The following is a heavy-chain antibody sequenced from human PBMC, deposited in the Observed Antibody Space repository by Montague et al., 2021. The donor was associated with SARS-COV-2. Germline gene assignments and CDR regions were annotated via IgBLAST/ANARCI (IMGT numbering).Heavy chain of an antibody. CDR2: ISGSGRST. CDR3: AREISGGDFDC. D-gene: IGHD3-10*01. J-gene: IGHJ4*02. CDR1: GFTFSKYA. V-gene: IGHV3-23*01. Sequence: SLRLSCAASGFTFSKYAMSWVRQAPGKGLEWVSAISGSGRSTYYADSVKGRFTISRDNSKNTLYLQMNSLRAEDTAVYYCAREISGGDFDCWGQGTLVTVSS.